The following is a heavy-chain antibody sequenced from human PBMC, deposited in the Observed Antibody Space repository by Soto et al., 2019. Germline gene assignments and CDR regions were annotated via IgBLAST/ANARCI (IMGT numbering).Heavy chain of an antibody. CDR1: GYTFTGYY. Sequence: ASVKVSCKASGYTFTGYYMHWVRQAPGQGLEWMGWINPNSGGTNYAQKFQGWVTMTRDTSISPAYMELSRLRSDDTAVYYCARDTLPARSIAAAGDYYYGMDVWGQGTTVTVSS. J-gene: IGHJ6*02. CDR2: INPNSGGT. V-gene: IGHV1-2*04. D-gene: IGHD6-13*01. CDR3: ARDTLPARSIAAAGDYYYGMDV.